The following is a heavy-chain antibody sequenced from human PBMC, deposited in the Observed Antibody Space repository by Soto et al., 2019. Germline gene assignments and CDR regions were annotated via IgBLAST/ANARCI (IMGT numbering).Heavy chain of an antibody. V-gene: IGHV3-21*01. J-gene: IGHJ4*02. Sequence: GGSLRLSCAASGFTFSSYSMNWVRQAPGKGLEWVSSISSSSSNIYYADSVKGRFTISRDNSKNTLYLQMNSLRAEDTAVYYCARDFGGRVDTAMALDYWGQGTLVTVSS. CDR1: GFTFSSYS. CDR2: ISSSSSNI. CDR3: ARDFGGRVDTAMALDY. D-gene: IGHD5-18*01.